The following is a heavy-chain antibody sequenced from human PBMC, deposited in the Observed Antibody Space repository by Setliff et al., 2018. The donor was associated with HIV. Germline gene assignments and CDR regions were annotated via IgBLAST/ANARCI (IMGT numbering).Heavy chain of an antibody. Sequence: SETLSLTCSVSGASISRSTYSWGWIRQPPGKGLEWIGSISYTGSTSYNPSLESRLTISVDTSSNHFSLRLTSVTAADTAVYYCARATSPRPMVRGGWFDPWGQGTLVTVSS. CDR3: ARATSPRPMVRGGWFDP. D-gene: IGHD3-10*01. V-gene: IGHV4-39*02. J-gene: IGHJ5*02. CDR2: ISYTGST. CDR1: GASISRSTYS.